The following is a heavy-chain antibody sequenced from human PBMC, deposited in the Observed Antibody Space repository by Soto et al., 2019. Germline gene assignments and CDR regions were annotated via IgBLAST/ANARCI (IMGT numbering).Heavy chain of an antibody. D-gene: IGHD2-15*01. CDR3: ARDRGYDAHDYYYNAMDV. CDR2: IRGFSPYT. Sequence: VGSLRLSCVASGFTFRTYTMNWVRQAPGKGLEWVSGIRGFSPYTFYAESVKGRFTISRDNAKNSLYLQMNSLGVEDTAVYYCARDRGYDAHDYYYNAMDVWGQGTTVTVSS. J-gene: IGHJ6*02. CDR1: GFTFRTYT. V-gene: IGHV3-21*01.